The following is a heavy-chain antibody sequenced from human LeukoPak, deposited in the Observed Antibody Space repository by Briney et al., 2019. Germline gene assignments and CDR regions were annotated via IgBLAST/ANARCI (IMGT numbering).Heavy chain of an antibody. V-gene: IGHV3-33*08. CDR3: ARGRPRGYSGYDYGDAFDI. Sequence: GGSLRLSCAASGFTFSSYGMHWVRQAPGKGLEWVAVIWYDGSNKYYADSVKGRFTISRDNSKNTLYLQMNSLRAEDTAVYYCARGRPRGYSGYDYGDAFDIWGQGTMVTVSS. CDR2: IWYDGSNK. CDR1: GFTFSSYG. J-gene: IGHJ3*02. D-gene: IGHD5-12*01.